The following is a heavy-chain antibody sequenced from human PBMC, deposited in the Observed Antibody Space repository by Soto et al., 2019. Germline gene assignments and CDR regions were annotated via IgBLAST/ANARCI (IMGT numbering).Heavy chain of an antibody. J-gene: IGHJ6*02. V-gene: IGHV3-30*18. Sequence: HPGGSLRLSCAASGFTFSSYGMHWVRQAPGKGLEWVAVISYDGSNKYYADSVKGRFTISRDNSKNTLYLQMNSLRAEDTAVYYCAKEHSSSWYEGGRYYYYGMDVWGQGTTVTVSS. CDR2: ISYDGSNK. D-gene: IGHD6-13*01. CDR3: AKEHSSSWYEGGRYYYYGMDV. CDR1: GFTFSSYG.